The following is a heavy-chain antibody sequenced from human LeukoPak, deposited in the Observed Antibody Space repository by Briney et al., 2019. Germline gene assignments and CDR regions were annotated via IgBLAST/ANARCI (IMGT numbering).Heavy chain of an antibody. V-gene: IGHV4-4*07. CDR3: ARNELNGSYFRRGFDY. D-gene: IGHD1-26*01. J-gene: IGHJ4*02. CDR1: GGSISSYY. CDR2: IYTSGST. Sequence: SETLSLTCTVSGGSISSYYWSWIRQPPGKGLEWIGRIYTSGSTNYNPSLKSRVTISVDTSKNQFSLKLSSVTAADTAVYYCARNELNGSYFRRGFDYWGQGTLVTVSS.